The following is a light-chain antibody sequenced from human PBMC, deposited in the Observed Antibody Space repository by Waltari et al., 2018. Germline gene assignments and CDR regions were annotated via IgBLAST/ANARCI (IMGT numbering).Light chain of an antibody. CDR3: NTRDMSGDVV. CDR1: SLRTYY. V-gene: IGLV3-19*01. Sequence: SSELSQDPAVSVALGQTVRITCQGDSLRTYYASWSRQKPGQSPVLLIYGKNNRPSGIPDRFPASCSGNTASLTITGARAEDEADYYCNTRDMSGDVVFGGGTKLTVL. CDR2: GKN. J-gene: IGLJ2*01.